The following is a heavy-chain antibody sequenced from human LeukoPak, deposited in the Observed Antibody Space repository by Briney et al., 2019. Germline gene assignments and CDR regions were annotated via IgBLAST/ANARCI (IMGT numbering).Heavy chain of an antibody. CDR1: GGSISSSSYY. Sequence: SETLSLTCTVSGGSISSSSYYWGWIRQPPGKGLEWIGYIYYSGSTNYNPSLKSRVTISVDTSKNQFSLKLSSVTAADTAVYYCASNRFLEWNAFDIWGQGTMVTVSS. D-gene: IGHD3-3*01. CDR3: ASNRFLEWNAFDI. CDR2: IYYSGST. V-gene: IGHV4-61*05. J-gene: IGHJ3*02.